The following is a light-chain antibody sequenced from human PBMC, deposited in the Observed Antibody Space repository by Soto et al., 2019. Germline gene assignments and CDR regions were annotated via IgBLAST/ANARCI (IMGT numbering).Light chain of an antibody. CDR1: SSDVGSYNL. CDR2: EVT. V-gene: IGLV2-23*02. CDR3: CSYAGSSTSGV. Sequence: SALNQPASVSGSPGQSITISCTGTSSDVGSYNLVSWYQQHPGKAPKLMIYEVTKRPSGVSNRFSGSKSGYTASLTISGLQAEDEADYYCCSYAGSSTSGVFGTGTKVTVL. J-gene: IGLJ1*01.